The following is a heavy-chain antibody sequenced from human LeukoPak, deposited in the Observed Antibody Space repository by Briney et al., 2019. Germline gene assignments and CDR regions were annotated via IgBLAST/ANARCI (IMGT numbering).Heavy chain of an antibody. CDR2: INPNSGGT. V-gene: IGHV1-2*02. D-gene: IGHD1-26*01. J-gene: IGHJ4*02. Sequence: GASVKVSCKASGYTFSTYGISWVRQAPGQGLEWMGWINPNSGGTNYAQRFQGRVTMTRDTSISTAYMELSRLRSDDTALYYCARDGESPVGAVFDYWGQGTLVTVSS. CDR1: GYTFSTYG. CDR3: ARDGESPVGAVFDY.